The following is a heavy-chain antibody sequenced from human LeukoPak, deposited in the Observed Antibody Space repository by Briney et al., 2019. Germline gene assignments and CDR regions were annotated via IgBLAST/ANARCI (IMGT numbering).Heavy chain of an antibody. Sequence: SVKVSCKASGGTFSSYAISWVRQAPGQGLEWIGRIIPIFGTANYAQKFQGRVTITTDESTSTAYMELSSLRSEDTAVYYCARDRASWSYDSSGYDLYYFDYWGQGTLVTVSS. CDR2: IIPIFGTA. CDR1: GGTFSSYA. D-gene: IGHD3-22*01. J-gene: IGHJ4*02. V-gene: IGHV1-69*05. CDR3: ARDRASWSYDSSGYDLYYFDY.